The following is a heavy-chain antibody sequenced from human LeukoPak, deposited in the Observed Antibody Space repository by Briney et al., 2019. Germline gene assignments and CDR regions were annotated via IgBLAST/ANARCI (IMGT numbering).Heavy chain of an antibody. D-gene: IGHD3-10*01. V-gene: IGHV4-34*01. CDR3: ARGRIGRYGSGSYLSASTSPWYYFDY. CDR1: GGSFSGYY. CDR2: INHSGST. Sequence: PSETLSLTCAVYGGSFSGYYWSWIRQPPGKGLEWIGEINHSGSTNYNPSLKSRVTISVDTSKNQFSLKLSSVTAADTAVYYCARGRIGRYGSGSYLSASTSPWYYFDYWGQGTLVTVSS. J-gene: IGHJ4*02.